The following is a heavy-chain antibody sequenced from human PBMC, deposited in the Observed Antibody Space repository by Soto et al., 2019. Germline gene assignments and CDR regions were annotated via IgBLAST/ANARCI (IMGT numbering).Heavy chain of an antibody. CDR3: ARDDLAGFLGPNWFDP. V-gene: IGHV4-59*01. J-gene: IGHJ5*02. D-gene: IGHD6-19*01. Sequence: PSETLSLTCTVSGGSMSNYYWSWIRQPPGKGLEWIGHITYSGTANYSPSLRSRVAISVDRSKNQFSLKLNSVSAADTALYYCARDDLAGFLGPNWFDPWGQGALVTVYS. CDR1: GGSMSNYY. CDR2: ITYSGTA.